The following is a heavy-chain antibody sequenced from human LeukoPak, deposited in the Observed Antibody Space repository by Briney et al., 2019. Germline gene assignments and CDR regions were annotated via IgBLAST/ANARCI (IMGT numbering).Heavy chain of an antibody. Sequence: GGSLRLSCAASGFTFSSYAMHWVRQTPGRGLEWVAVISYDGIDKYYADSVKGRFTISRDNSKNTLYLQMNSLRAEDTAVYYCARDSSGTLSDAFDIWGQGTMVTVSS. J-gene: IGHJ3*02. V-gene: IGHV3-33*08. CDR2: ISYDGIDK. D-gene: IGHD6-25*01. CDR3: ARDSSGTLSDAFDI. CDR1: GFTFSSYA.